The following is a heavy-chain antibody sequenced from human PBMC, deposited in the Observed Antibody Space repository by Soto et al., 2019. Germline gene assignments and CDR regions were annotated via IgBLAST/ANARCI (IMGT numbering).Heavy chain of an antibody. CDR2: IYYSGST. CDR1: GGSISSGGYY. D-gene: IGHD2-21*02. J-gene: IGHJ6*02. CDR3: ARLRLPPSYGMDV. Sequence: SETLSLTCTVSGGSISSGGYYWSWIRQHPGKGLEWIGYIYYSGSTYYNPSLKSRVTIPVDTSKNQFSLKLSSVTAADTAVYYCARLRLPPSYGMDVWGQGTTVTVSS. V-gene: IGHV4-31*03.